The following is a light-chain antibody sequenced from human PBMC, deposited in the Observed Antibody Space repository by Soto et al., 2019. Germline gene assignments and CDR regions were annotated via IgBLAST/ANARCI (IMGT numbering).Light chain of an antibody. Sequence: EIVMTQSPATLSVSPGERATLSCRASQSVSGNLAWYQQKPGQAPRLLIYGASTRCTGIPARFRGSGSGTEFTLTISSLQSEDFAVYYCQQYNNWPRTFGQGTKVEIK. J-gene: IGKJ1*01. V-gene: IGKV3-15*01. CDR1: QSVSGN. CDR2: GAS. CDR3: QQYNNWPRT.